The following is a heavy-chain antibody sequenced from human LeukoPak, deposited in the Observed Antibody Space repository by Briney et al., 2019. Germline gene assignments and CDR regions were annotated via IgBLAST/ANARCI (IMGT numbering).Heavy chain of an antibody. CDR3: ARIGEMATIFDY. Sequence: GASVKVSYKASGGTFSSYAISWVRQAPGQGLEWMGGIIPIFGTANYAQKFQGRVSITADESTSTAYMELSSLRSEDTAVYYCARIGEMATIFDYWGQGTLVTVSS. V-gene: IGHV1-69*13. J-gene: IGHJ4*02. CDR2: IIPIFGTA. CDR1: GGTFSSYA. D-gene: IGHD5-24*01.